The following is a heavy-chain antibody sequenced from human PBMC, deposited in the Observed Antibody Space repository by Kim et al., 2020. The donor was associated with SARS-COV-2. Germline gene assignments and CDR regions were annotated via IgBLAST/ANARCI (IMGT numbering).Heavy chain of an antibody. CDR1: GFTFSSYE. J-gene: IGHJ4*02. CDR3: ARDGGISARITMIPPDY. V-gene: IGHV3-48*03. D-gene: IGHD3-22*01. Sequence: GGSLRLSCAASGFTFSSYEMNWVRQAPGKGLEWVSYISSSGSTIYYADSVKGRFTISRDNAKNSLYLQMNSLRAEDTAVYYCARDGGISARITMIPPDYWGQGTLVTVSS. CDR2: ISSSGSTI.